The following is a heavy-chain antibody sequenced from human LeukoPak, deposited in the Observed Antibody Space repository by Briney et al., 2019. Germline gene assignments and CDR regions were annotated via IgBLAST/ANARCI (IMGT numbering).Heavy chain of an antibody. CDR2: IYYSGST. CDR3: ARDRDGRGYYFDY. D-gene: IGHD2-21*02. CDR1: GGSISSHY. V-gene: IGHV4-59*11. J-gene: IGHJ4*02. Sequence: PSETLSLTCTFSGGSISSHYWSWIRQPPGKGLEWIGYIYYSGSTNYNPSLKSRVTISVDTSKNQFSLKLSSVTAADTAVYYCARDRDGRGYYFDYWGQGTLVTVSS.